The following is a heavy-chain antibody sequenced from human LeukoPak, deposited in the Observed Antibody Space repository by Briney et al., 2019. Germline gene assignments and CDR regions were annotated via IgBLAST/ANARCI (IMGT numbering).Heavy chain of an antibody. D-gene: IGHD1-20*01. J-gene: IGHJ6*03. Sequence: ASVKVSCKASGYTFSDYDINWVRQATGQGLEWMGYMNPNSGDTGYAQKFQGRITITRNTSISTAYMELSSLRSEDTAVYYCARVGRYSWGPYYYMDVWGKGTTVTVSS. CDR1: GYTFSDYD. CDR2: MNPNSGDT. CDR3: ARVGRYSWGPYYYMDV. V-gene: IGHV1-8*01.